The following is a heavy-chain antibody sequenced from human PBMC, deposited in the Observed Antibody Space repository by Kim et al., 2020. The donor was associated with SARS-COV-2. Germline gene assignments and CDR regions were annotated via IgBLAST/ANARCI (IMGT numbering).Heavy chain of an antibody. J-gene: IGHJ5*02. CDR3: ARDGSGSYYSNWFDP. V-gene: IGHV4-59*01. Sequence: PSLKCRVTISVDTSKNQFSLKLSSVTAADTAVYYCARDGSGSYYSNWFDPWGQGTLVTVSS. D-gene: IGHD1-26*01.